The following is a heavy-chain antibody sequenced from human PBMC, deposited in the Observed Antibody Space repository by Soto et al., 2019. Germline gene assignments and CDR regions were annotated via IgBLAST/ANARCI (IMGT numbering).Heavy chain of an antibody. D-gene: IGHD2-15*01. Sequence: EVQLVESGGGLVMPGGSLRLSCAASGFTFSSYHMNWVRQAPGKGLEWVSSINPSTSHIYYADSVRGRFTISRDNSKNSLYLQMNNPRTEDAAVYYCAGGYCGGGGRYLRRDACDWWGQGTRVTVSS. CDR2: INPSTSHI. V-gene: IGHV3-21*01. CDR3: AGGYCGGGGRYLRRDACDW. J-gene: IGHJ3*01. CDR1: GFTFSSYH.